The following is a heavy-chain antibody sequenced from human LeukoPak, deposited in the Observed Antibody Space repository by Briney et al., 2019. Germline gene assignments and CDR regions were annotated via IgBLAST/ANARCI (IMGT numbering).Heavy chain of an antibody. J-gene: IGHJ4*02. Sequence: SETLSLTCTVSGGSLSGSSYYWGWVRQPPERGREWIGTFYYSGTTYYNPSLKSRVTISVDTSKNQFSLKLSSVPAADTAVYYCSTGPALFLWGQGTLVPVSS. D-gene: IGHD3-10*02. CDR1: GGSLSGSSYY. CDR3: STGPALFL. CDR2: FYYSGTT. V-gene: IGHV4-39*07.